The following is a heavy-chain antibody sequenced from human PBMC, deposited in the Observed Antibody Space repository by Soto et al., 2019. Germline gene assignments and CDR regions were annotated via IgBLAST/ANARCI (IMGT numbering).Heavy chain of an antibody. V-gene: IGHV3-72*01. Sequence: EVQLVESGGGLVQPGGSLRLSCAASGFTFSDHYMDWVRQAPGKGLEWVGRTRNKANSYTTEYAASLKGRFTISRDDSKNSLYLQMNSLKAEDTAVYYCARVYYDFWSGYYSNYYYYYMDVWGKGTTVTVSS. CDR3: ARVYYDFWSGYYSNYYYYYMDV. CDR1: GFTFSDHY. CDR2: TRNKANSYTT. J-gene: IGHJ6*03. D-gene: IGHD3-3*01.